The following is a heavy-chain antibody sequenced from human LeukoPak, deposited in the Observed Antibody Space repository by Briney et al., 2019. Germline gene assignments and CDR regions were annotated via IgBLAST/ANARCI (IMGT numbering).Heavy chain of an antibody. J-gene: IGHJ5*02. CDR1: GSRFTTYW. D-gene: IGHD2-8*01. Sequence: GEPLKISCKGSGSRFTTYWIGWVRKLHGKGLEWMGIIYPGDSDTRYSPSFQGQVTISADKSIRTAYLQWSSLKASDTAMYYCARHVVNGIFRWFDPWGQRTLVTVSS. CDR2: IYPGDSDT. V-gene: IGHV5-51*01. CDR3: ARHVVNGIFRWFDP.